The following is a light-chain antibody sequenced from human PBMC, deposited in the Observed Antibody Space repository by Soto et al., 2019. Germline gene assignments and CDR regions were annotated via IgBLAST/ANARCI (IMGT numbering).Light chain of an antibody. CDR3: QQSYSTPLT. CDR1: QGIGND. V-gene: IGKV1-39*01. Sequence: DIQMTHSPSSLSASVGDRVTITCRASQGIGNDLGWYQQKPGKAPKLLIYAASSLQSGVPSRFSGSGSGTDFTLTISSLQPEDFATYYCQQSYSTPLTFGGGTKVDIK. CDR2: AAS. J-gene: IGKJ4*01.